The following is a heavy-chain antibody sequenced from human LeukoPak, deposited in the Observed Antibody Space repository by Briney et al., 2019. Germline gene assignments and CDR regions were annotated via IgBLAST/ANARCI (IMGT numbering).Heavy chain of an antibody. CDR1: GFTFSSHA. D-gene: IGHD6-19*01. V-gene: IGHV3-23*01. CDR3: AKGSSSGWSGDYFDY. CDR2: ISGSGDST. Sequence: GGSLRLSCAASGFTFSSHAMSWVRQTPGKGLEWVSVISGSGDSTYYVDSVKGRFTISRDNSKNTLYLQMNSLRVEDTAVYYCAKGSSSGWSGDYFDYWGQGTLVTVSS. J-gene: IGHJ4*02.